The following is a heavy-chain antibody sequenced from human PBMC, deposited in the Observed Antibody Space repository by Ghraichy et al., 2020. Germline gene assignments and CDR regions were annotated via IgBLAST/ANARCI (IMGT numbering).Heavy chain of an antibody. J-gene: IGHJ6*01. CDR3: ARGRIFPEILLGYYYGMDV. Sequence: SETLSLTCAVYGGSFSGYYWSWIRQPPGKGLEWIGEINHSGSTNYNPSLKSRVTISVDTSKNQFSLKLSSVTAADTAVYYCARGRIFPEILLGYYYGMDVWGQGTTVTVSS. CDR1: GGSFSGYY. D-gene: IGHD2-8*02. V-gene: IGHV4-34*01. CDR2: INHSGST.